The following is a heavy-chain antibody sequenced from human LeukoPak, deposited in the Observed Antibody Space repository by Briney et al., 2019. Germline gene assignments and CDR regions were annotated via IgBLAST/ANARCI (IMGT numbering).Heavy chain of an antibody. CDR2: IYSSGST. CDR1: GGFIKNYY. V-gene: IGHV4-59*08. J-gene: IGHJ3*02. CDR3: ARRFWQGFDI. Sequence: PSETLSLTCTVSGGFIKNYYWSWIRQSPGKGLEWIGFIYSSGSTNYNPSLRSRVTISVDTSKNLFFLKLTSVTAADTAIYYCARRFWQGFDIWGQGTVVTVSS. D-gene: IGHD3-3*01.